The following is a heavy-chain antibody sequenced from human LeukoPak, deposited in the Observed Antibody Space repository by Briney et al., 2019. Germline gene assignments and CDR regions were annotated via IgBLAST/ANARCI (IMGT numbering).Heavy chain of an antibody. D-gene: IGHD3-16*01. Sequence: GGSLRLSCAASGFTCSSSWMSWVRQAPGKGLEGGANIKPDGSEKYYVDSVKGRFAIPRDNAKNSLDLQMNSLSAEDTAVYYCARDKFGGTDYWGQGTLVTVSS. CDR1: GFTCSSSW. CDR2: IKPDGSEK. V-gene: IGHV3-7*01. J-gene: IGHJ4*02. CDR3: ARDKFGGTDY.